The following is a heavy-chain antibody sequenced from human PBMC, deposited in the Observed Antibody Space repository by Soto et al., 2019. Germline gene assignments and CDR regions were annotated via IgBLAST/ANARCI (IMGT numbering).Heavy chain of an antibody. CDR3: AKGDSSSYYYYSYMDV. D-gene: IGHD6-6*01. J-gene: IGHJ6*03. CDR1: GGSISSYY. Sequence: SETLSLTCTVSGGSISSYYWSWIRQHPGKGLEWIGDIYYSGSTNYNPSLKSRVTITVDTSKNQFSLKQSSVTAADTVVYYCAKGDSSSYYYYSYMDVWGKGTTVTVSS. V-gene: IGHV4-59*01. CDR2: IYYSGST.